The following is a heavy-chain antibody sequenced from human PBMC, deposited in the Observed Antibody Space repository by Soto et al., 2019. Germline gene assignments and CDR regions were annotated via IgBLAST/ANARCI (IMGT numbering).Heavy chain of an antibody. CDR2: ISSSSSTI. J-gene: IGHJ4*02. Sequence: EVQLVESGGGLVQPGGSXXXXCXXXXXXXXXXXXXXVRQAPGKGLEWVSYISSSSSTIYYADSVKGRFTISRDNAKNSLYLQMNSLRDEDTAVYYCASGYCSSTSCSKHFDYWGQGTLVTVSS. CDR3: ASGYCSSTSCSKHFDY. CDR1: XXXXXXXX. V-gene: IGHV3-48*02. D-gene: IGHD2-2*03.